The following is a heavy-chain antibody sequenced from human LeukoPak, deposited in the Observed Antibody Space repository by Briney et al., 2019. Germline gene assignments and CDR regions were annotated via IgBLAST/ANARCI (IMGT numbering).Heavy chain of an antibody. V-gene: IGHV4-39*02. CDR2: IHYSGRS. Sequence: TSETLSLTCTVSGGSISSSSYYWGWIRQPPGKGLEWIGSIHYSGRSYCTPSLKSRVTISVDTSKNQFSLKLSSVTAADTAVYYCARDARLKQQLGLDYYYYMDVWGKGTTVTISS. J-gene: IGHJ6*03. CDR1: GGSISSSSYY. D-gene: IGHD6-13*01. CDR3: ARDARLKQQLGLDYYYYMDV.